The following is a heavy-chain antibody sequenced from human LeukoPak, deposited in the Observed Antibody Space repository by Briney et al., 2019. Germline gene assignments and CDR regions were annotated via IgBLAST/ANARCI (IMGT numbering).Heavy chain of an antibody. CDR3: ARGDFWSGYEDY. D-gene: IGHD3-3*01. CDR2: IYTSGST. V-gene: IGHV4-61*02. Sequence: SETLSLTCTVSGGSLSSGSYYWRWIRQPAGKGLEWIGRIYTSGSTNYNPSLKSRVTISVDTSKNQFSLKLSSVTAADTAVYYCARGDFWSGYEDYWGQGTLVTVSS. CDR1: GGSLSSGSYY. J-gene: IGHJ4*02.